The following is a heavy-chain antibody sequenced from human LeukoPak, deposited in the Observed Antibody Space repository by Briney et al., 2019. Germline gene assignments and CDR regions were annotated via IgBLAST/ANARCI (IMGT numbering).Heavy chain of an antibody. Sequence: ASVKVSCKASGYTFTDYDINWVRQAPGQGLEWMGWMNPYSGATGYEQKFQGRVAMTRTTSITTAYMELSSLTSDDTAVYFCARGRWIAVAGRGYHYYYIDVWGKGTTVTVSS. CDR1: GYTFTDYD. CDR2: MNPYSGAT. J-gene: IGHJ6*03. D-gene: IGHD6-19*01. CDR3: ARGRWIAVAGRGYHYYYIDV. V-gene: IGHV1-8*01.